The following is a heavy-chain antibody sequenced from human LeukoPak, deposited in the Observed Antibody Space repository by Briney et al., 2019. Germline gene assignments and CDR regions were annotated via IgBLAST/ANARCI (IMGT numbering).Heavy chain of an antibody. D-gene: IGHD6-6*01. Sequence: GGSLRLSCAASGFTFSSYAMHWVRQAPGKGLEWVAVISYDGSNKYYADSVKGRFTISRDNSKNSLYLQMNSLRAEDTAVYYCGREYSSSGDYWGQGTLVTVSS. V-gene: IGHV3-30-3*01. CDR2: ISYDGSNK. CDR1: GFTFSSYA. CDR3: GREYSSSGDY. J-gene: IGHJ4*02.